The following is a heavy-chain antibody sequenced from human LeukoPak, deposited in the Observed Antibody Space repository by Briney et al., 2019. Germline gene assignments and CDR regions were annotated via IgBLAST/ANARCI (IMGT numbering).Heavy chain of an antibody. CDR2: IREDGSEK. CDR1: GFTFSSSW. V-gene: IGHV3-7*01. CDR3: ARGPTNGQAFDY. J-gene: IGHJ4*02. D-gene: IGHD2-8*01. Sequence: PGGSLRLSCVASGFTFSSSWMTWVRQAPGKGLEWVASIREDGSEKTSGDSVKGRFTISRDNAKNSLYLQMDSLRAEDTAVYYCARGPTNGQAFDYWGQGTLVSVSS.